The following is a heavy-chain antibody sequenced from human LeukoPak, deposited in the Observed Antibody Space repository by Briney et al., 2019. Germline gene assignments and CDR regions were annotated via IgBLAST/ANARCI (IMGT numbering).Heavy chain of an antibody. CDR1: GGSISSSSYY. Sequence: KPSETLSLTCTVSGGSISSSSYYWGWIRQPPGKGLEWIGSIYYSGSTYYNPSLKSRVTISVDTSKNQFSLKLSSVTAADTAVYYCARAPYRYYDSSGYYSPSDYWGQGTLVTVSS. CDR2: IYYSGST. V-gene: IGHV4-39*01. J-gene: IGHJ4*02. CDR3: ARAPYRYYDSSGYYSPSDY. D-gene: IGHD3-22*01.